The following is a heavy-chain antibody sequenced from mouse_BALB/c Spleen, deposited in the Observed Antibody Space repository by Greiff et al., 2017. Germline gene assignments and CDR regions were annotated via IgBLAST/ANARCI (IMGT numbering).Heavy chain of an antibody. J-gene: IGHJ3*01. CDR3: AREELGTFTY. Sequence: GSGPGLVKPSQSLSLTCSVTGYSITSGYYWNWIRQFPGNKLEWMGYISYDGSNNYNPSLKNRISITRDTSKNQFFLKLNSVTTEDTATYYCAREELGTFTYGGQGTLVTVSA. D-gene: IGHD4-1*01. CDR1: GYSITSGYY. CDR2: ISYDGSN. V-gene: IGHV3-6*02.